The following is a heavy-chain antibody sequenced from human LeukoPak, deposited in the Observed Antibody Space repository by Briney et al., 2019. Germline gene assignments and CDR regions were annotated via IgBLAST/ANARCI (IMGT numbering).Heavy chain of an antibody. CDR2: INYSGNT. D-gene: IGHD3-22*01. Sequence: SETLSLTCTVSGGSISGGGYYWNWIRQPLGKGLEWIAYINYSGNTNYNPSLKSRVAISVDTSKDQVSLKVTSVTAADTAVYYCAREVGDNSGYHYWGQGILVTVSS. V-gene: IGHV4-61*08. CDR3: AREVGDNSGYHY. CDR1: GGSISGGGYY. J-gene: IGHJ4*02.